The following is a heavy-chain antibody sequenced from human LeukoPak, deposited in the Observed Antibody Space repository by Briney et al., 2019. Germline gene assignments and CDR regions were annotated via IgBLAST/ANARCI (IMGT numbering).Heavy chain of an antibody. Sequence: SQTLSLTCTVSGGSISSGSYYWSWLRQPAGRGLEWIGRIYTSGSTNYNPSLKSRVTISVDTSKNQFSLKLSSVTAADTAVYYCARALHPEYGSGSYYNSSLWFDPWGQGTLVTVSS. CDR1: GGSISSGSYY. D-gene: IGHD3-10*01. CDR3: ARALHPEYGSGSYYNSSLWFDP. V-gene: IGHV4-61*02. J-gene: IGHJ5*02. CDR2: IYTSGST.